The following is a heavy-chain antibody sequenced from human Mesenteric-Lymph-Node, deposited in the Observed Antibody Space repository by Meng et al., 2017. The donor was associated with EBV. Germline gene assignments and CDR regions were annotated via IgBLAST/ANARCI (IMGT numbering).Heavy chain of an antibody. Sequence: QSGAEVKKPGASVKIACKASGYTFTNYALEWVRHTPGQRLEWMGWINVGNGNTKYSQKFEGRVTISRDTSANTAYVELSSLRSEDTAVYYCARIRGIDSSTDYWGQGTLVTVSS. CDR2: INVGNGNT. V-gene: IGHV1-3*01. J-gene: IGHJ4*02. CDR3: ARIRGIDSSTDY. D-gene: IGHD2-2*01. CDR1: GYTFTNYA.